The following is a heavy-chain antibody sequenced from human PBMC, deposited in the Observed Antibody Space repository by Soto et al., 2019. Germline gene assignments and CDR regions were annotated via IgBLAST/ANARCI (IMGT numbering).Heavy chain of an antibody. V-gene: IGHV3-30*03. D-gene: IGHD2-8*02. J-gene: IGHJ4*02. CDR1: GFIFSNNG. Sequence: QVQLVESGGGVVQPGRSLRLSWVGSGFIFSNNGMQWVRQTPCKGLEWVAFMSYDGSDTFYADSVKGRFTISRDNSKNTLFLHMSNLRAEDTAIYYCTIGLVADSALDHWGQGTLVTVSS. CDR2: MSYDGSDT. CDR3: TIGLVADSALDH.